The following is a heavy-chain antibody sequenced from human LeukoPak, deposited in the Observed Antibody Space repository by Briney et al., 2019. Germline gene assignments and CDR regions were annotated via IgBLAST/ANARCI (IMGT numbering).Heavy chain of an antibody. CDR2: ISGSGGST. Sequence: PGGSLRLSCAASGFTFSSYEMNWVRQAPGKGLEWVSAISGSGGSTYYADSVKGRFTISRDNSKNTLYLQMNSLRAEDTAVYYCAKAAYYYGSGSYFWFDYWGQGTLVTVSS. CDR1: GFTFSSYE. J-gene: IGHJ4*02. CDR3: AKAAYYYGSGSYFWFDY. D-gene: IGHD3-10*01. V-gene: IGHV3-23*01.